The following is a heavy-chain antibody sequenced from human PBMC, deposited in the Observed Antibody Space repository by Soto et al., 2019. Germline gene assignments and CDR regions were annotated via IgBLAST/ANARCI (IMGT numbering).Heavy chain of an antibody. CDR3: ARIGRSTAPH. CDR2: MHPYTGKT. D-gene: IGHD4-17*01. CDR1: GYTFINYD. J-gene: IGHJ4*01. Sequence: QVQLVQSGAEVKKPGASVKVSCQTSGYTFINYDINWVRQGAGQRPEWLGWMHPYTGKTGYAEKFQGRITMTRDTSINTAYLELRSLRSEDTAIYYCARIGRSTAPHWCHGTPVTVSS. V-gene: IGHV1-8*01.